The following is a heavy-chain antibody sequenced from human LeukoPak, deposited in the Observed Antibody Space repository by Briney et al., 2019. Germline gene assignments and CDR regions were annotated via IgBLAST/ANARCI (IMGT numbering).Heavy chain of an antibody. D-gene: IGHD3-22*01. CDR1: GGSISSYY. CDR2: IYTSGST. CDR3: GVDYYDSSGYSPY. J-gene: IGHJ4*02. Sequence: SETMSLTCTVSGGSISSYYWSWIRQPAGKGLEWIGRIYTSGSTNYNPSLKSRVTMSVDTSKNQFSLKLSSVTAADTAVYYCGVDYYDSSGYSPYWGQGTLVTVSS. V-gene: IGHV4-4*07.